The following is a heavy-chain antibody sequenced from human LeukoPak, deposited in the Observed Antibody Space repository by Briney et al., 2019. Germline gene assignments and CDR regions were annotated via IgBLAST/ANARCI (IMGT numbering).Heavy chain of an antibody. Sequence: ASVKVSCKASGYTFTGYYMHWVRQAPGQGLEWMGWINPNSGGTNYAQKFQGRVTMTRDTSISTAYVELSRLRSDDTAVYYCARVVVRGVIITSVLGYWGQGTLVTVSS. D-gene: IGHD3-10*01. J-gene: IGHJ4*02. V-gene: IGHV1-2*02. CDR2: INPNSGGT. CDR3: ARVVVRGVIITSVLGY. CDR1: GYTFTGYY.